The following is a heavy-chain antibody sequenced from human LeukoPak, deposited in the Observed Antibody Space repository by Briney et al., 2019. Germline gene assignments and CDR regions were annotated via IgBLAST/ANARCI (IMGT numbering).Heavy chain of an antibody. D-gene: IGHD2-2*01. CDR1: GFTFSSYS. CDR3: AGDCSSTSCAFAYYGMDV. V-gene: IGHV3-23*01. J-gene: IGHJ6*02. CDR2: ISGSGGST. Sequence: GGSLRLSRAASGFTFSSYSMSWVRQAPGKGLEWVSAISGSGGSTYYADSVKGRFTISRDNSKNTLYLQMNSLRAEDTAVYYCAGDCSSTSCAFAYYGMDVWGQGTTVTVSS.